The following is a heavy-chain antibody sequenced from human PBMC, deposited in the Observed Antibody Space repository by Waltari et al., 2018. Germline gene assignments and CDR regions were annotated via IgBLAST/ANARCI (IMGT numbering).Heavy chain of an antibody. V-gene: IGHV3-23*01. CDR3: AKRLLEPQVGAFDV. CDR2: ISGGGQTT. Sequence: EVQLLQSGGGLVQPGLALSSYCSASGFTFDIYSSSLFRQAPGKVLEWVSAISGGGQTTLYADSVKGRFSISRDNSKNTLSLQVSSLRAEDSAVYYCAKRLLEPQVGAFDVWGQGTMVTVSS. CDR1: GFTFDIYS. J-gene: IGHJ3*01. D-gene: IGHD3-3*01.